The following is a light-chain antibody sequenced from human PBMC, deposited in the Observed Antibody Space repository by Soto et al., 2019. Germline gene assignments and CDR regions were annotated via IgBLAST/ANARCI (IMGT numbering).Light chain of an antibody. J-gene: IGKJ3*01. V-gene: IGKV3-11*01. CDR3: QQRSNWPPLFT. CDR1: QSVSGY. CDR2: DAF. Sequence: EIVLTQSPGTLSLSPGDRATLSCWASQSVSGYLAWYQQKLGQPPRLLIYDAFNRAAGIPARFSGSGSGTDFTLTISSLEPEDFAVYYCQQRSNWPPLFTFGPGTKVDIK.